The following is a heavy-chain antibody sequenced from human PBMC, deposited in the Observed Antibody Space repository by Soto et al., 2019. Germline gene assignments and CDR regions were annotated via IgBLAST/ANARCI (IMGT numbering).Heavy chain of an antibody. CDR3: AKDRGLVVVAGEYFQH. J-gene: IGHJ1*01. CDR1: GFTFSSYA. V-gene: IGHV3-23*01. D-gene: IGHD2-15*01. Sequence: GGSLRLSCAASGFTFSSYAMSWVRQAPGKGLEWVSAISGSGGSTYYADSVKGRFTISRDNSKNTLYLQMNSLRAEDTAVYYCAKDRGLVVVAGEYFQHWGQGTLVTVSS. CDR2: ISGSGGST.